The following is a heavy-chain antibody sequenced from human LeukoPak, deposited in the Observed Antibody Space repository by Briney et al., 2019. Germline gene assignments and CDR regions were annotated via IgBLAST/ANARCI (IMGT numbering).Heavy chain of an antibody. D-gene: IGHD3-10*01. CDR3: ARDPFGEGGINY. CDR2: IYHSGST. Sequence: SETLSLTCAVSGGSISSSNWWSWVRQPPGKGLEWIGEIYHSGSTNYNPSLKSRLTISVDTSKDQFSLKLTSVTAADTAVYYCARDPFGEGGINYWGQGTLVTVSS. V-gene: IGHV4-4*02. CDR1: GGSISSSNW. J-gene: IGHJ4*02.